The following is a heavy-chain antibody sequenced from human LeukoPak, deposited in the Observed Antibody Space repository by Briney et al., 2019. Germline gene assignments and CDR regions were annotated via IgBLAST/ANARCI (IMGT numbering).Heavy chain of an antibody. Sequence: GGSLRLSCAASGFTFGDYAMHWVRQTPGRGLEWVSGIDWNSSNMVYADSVKGRFTISRDNAKNSLYLQMSSLRAEDMALYYCAKDRSSTLDDAFDFWGQGTMVTVSS. V-gene: IGHV3-9*03. CDR3: AKDRSSTLDDAFDF. CDR2: IDWNSSNM. J-gene: IGHJ3*01. D-gene: IGHD2-2*01. CDR1: GFTFGDYA.